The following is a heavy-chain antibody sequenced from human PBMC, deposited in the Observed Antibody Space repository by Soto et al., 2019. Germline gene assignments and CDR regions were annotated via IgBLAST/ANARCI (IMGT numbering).Heavy chain of an antibody. D-gene: IGHD3-22*01. J-gene: IGHJ4*02. V-gene: IGHV3-9*01. CDR2: ISWNSGSI. CDR1: GFTFDDYA. Sequence: GGSLRLSCAASGFTFDDYAMHWVRQAPGKGLEWVSGISWNSGSIGYADSVKGRFTISRDNAKNSLYLQMNSLRAEDTALYYCAKDASPYYYDSSGYPAYFDYWGQGTLVTVSS. CDR3: AKDASPYYYDSSGYPAYFDY.